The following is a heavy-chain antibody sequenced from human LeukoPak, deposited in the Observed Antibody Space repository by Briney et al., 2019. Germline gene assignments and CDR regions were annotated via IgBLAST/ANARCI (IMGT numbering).Heavy chain of an antibody. J-gene: IGHJ4*02. D-gene: IGHD1-14*01. Sequence: ASVKVSCKASGYTFTNYAMHWVRQAPGQRLEWMGWINADNGDTKCSQQFQGRVTITRDTSISTAYMELSRLRSDDTAVYYCAGYKYYFDYWGQGTLVTVSS. CDR2: INADNGDT. V-gene: IGHV1-3*01. CDR1: GYTFTNYA. CDR3: AGYKYYFDY.